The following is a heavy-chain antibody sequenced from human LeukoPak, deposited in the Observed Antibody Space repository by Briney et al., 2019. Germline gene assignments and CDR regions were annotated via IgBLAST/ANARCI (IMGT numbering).Heavy chain of an antibody. CDR1: GFTFSSYG. CDR3: AKEGGYSYGYDY. J-gene: IGHJ4*02. V-gene: IGHV3-30*02. D-gene: IGHD5-18*01. CDR2: IRYDGSNK. Sequence: AGGSLRLSCAASGFTFSSYGMHWVRQAPGKGLEWVAFIRYDGSNKYYADSVKGRFTISRDNSKNTLYLQMNSLRAEDTAVYYCAKEGGYSYGYDYWGQGTLVTVSS.